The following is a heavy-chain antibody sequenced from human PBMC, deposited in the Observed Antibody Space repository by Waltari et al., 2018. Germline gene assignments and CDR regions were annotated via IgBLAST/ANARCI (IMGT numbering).Heavy chain of an antibody. Sequence: EVQLLASGGGLVQPGGSLRISCAASGYPFGCYSITWVRQAPGKGLECVSYISKTITTIHYADSVKGRFTISRDNAKNSVYLQMNSLRDEDTAMYYCTRGFASGIHYYWGQGTLVTVSS. J-gene: IGHJ4*02. CDR3: TRGFASGIHYY. CDR1: GYPFGCYS. D-gene: IGHD3-10*01. CDR2: ISKTITTI. V-gene: IGHV3-48*02.